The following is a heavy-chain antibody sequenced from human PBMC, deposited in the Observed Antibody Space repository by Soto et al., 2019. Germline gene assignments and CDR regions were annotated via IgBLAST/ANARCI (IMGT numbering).Heavy chain of an antibody. CDR3: ATCFLTGCQYSSGWYKDYGTDY. Sequence: EVQLVESGGGLVQPGGSLRLSCAASGFSFSSYSMNWVRQAPGNGLEWVSYISSNSSTIYYADSVKGRFTISRDNAKNSLYLQMNSLRAEDTAVYYCATCFLTGCQYSSGWYKDYGTDYWGQGTLVTVSS. J-gene: IGHJ4*02. D-gene: IGHD6-19*01. CDR1: GFSFSSYS. CDR2: ISSNSSTI. V-gene: IGHV3-48*01.